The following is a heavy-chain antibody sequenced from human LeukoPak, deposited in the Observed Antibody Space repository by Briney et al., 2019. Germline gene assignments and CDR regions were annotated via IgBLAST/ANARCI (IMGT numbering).Heavy chain of an antibody. Sequence: GGSLRLSCAASGFTFSSYSMNWVHQAPGKGLEWVSSISSSSSYIYYADSVKGRFTISRDNAKNSLYLQMNSLRAEDTAVYYCASLSEGYVDYWGQGTLVTVSS. CDR2: ISSSSSYI. CDR1: GFTFSSYS. CDR3: ASLSEGYVDY. J-gene: IGHJ4*02. V-gene: IGHV3-21*01.